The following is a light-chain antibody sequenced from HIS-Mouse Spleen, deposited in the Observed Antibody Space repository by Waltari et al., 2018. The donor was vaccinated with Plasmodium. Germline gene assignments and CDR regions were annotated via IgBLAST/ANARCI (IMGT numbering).Light chain of an antibody. CDR1: QVIRSW. J-gene: IGKJ1*01. Sequence: DIQMTQSPSTLSGSVGGRDTIPWRASQVIRSWLAWYQQKPGKAPKLLIYKASSLESGVPSRSSGSGSGTEFTLTISSLQPDDFATYSCQQYNSYSWTFGQGTKVEIK. CDR2: KAS. CDR3: QQYNSYSWT. V-gene: IGKV1-5*03.